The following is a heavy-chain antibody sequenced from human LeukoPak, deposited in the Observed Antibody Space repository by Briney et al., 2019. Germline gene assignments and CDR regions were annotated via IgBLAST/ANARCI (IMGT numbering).Heavy chain of an antibody. J-gene: IGHJ4*02. CDR1: GFTFSDHY. CDR2: SRNKPNSYTT. D-gene: IGHD4-17*01. Sequence: TGGSLRLSCAASGFTFSDHYVDWVRQAPGKGLEWVDRSRNKPNSYTTLYAASVKGRFTISRDDSKNSVYLQMSSLKMEDTAVYYCARDLLMTTVDYWGQGTLVTVSS. V-gene: IGHV3-72*01. CDR3: ARDLLMTTVDY.